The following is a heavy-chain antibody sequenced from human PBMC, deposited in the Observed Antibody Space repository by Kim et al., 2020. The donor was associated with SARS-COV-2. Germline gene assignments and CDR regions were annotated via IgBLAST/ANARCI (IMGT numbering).Heavy chain of an antibody. CDR3: AKSPRFASFGSGSLSLDN. D-gene: IGHD3-10*01. J-gene: IGHJ4*02. CDR2: LHSRGST. V-gene: IGHV4-59*03. Sequence: LEWIGFLHSRGSTNYKPSLKSRVTTSVETAKNQFFLKMTSVGAAATAVYYWAKSPRFASFGSGSLSLDNWGPGPLVTVSS.